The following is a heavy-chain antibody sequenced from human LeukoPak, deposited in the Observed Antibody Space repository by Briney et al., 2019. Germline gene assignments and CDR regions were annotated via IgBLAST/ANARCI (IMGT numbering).Heavy chain of an antibody. D-gene: IGHD4/OR15-4a*01. Sequence: GGSLRLSCSASGFTFSAYAMHWVRQAPGKGLEYVSAINSNGRSTYYADSVKGRFTISRDNSKNTVYLQMSSLRLEDTAVYYCVKEPLTTTSAFDYWGQGTLVTVSS. CDR2: INSNGRST. CDR1: GFTFSAYA. J-gene: IGHJ4*02. CDR3: VKEPLTTTSAFDY. V-gene: IGHV3-64D*09.